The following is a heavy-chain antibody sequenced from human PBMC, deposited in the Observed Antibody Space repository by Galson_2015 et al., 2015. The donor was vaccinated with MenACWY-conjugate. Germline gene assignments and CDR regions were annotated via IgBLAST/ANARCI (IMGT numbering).Heavy chain of an antibody. Sequence: SLRLSCAASGFSLSSCGMHWVRQAPGKGLVWLAGIWSNGSNNYYADSVRGRFTISRDDSKHSLLLQMNSLRVDDTAVYYCAREREPDDAFDVWGQGTMVTVSS. CDR3: AREREPDDAFDV. CDR1: GFSLSSCG. V-gene: IGHV3-33*01. D-gene: IGHD1-14*01. J-gene: IGHJ3*01. CDR2: IWSNGSNN.